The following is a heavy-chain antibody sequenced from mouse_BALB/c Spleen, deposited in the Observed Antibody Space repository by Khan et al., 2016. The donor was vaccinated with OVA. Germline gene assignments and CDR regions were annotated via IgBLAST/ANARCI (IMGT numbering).Heavy chain of an antibody. J-gene: IGHJ4*01. CDR3: ARAYYGNYREAMDY. CDR1: GFSLTGYG. D-gene: IGHD2-10*01. V-gene: IGHV2-6-7*01. Sequence: VELVESGPGLVAPSQSLSITCTVSGFSLTGYGVNWVRQPPGKGLEWLGMIWGDGSTDYNSALKSRLSISKDNSKSQVFLKMNSLQTDDKARYYCARAYYGNYREAMDYWGQGTSVTVSS. CDR2: IWGDGST.